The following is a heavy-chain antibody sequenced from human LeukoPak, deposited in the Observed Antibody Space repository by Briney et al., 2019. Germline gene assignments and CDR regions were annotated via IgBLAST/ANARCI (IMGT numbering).Heavy chain of an antibody. V-gene: IGHV3-15*01. CDR1: GFTLSNAW. CDR3: TTNDAFDI. J-gene: IGHJ3*02. CDR2: IKTKADVGTV. Sequence: GGSLTLSCVASGFTLSNAWMNWVRQAPGKGVEWVGRIKTKADVGTVDYTAPAKGRFTISRDDSKNTLYLQMNSLKAEDTALYYCTTNDAFDIWGQGTMVTVSS.